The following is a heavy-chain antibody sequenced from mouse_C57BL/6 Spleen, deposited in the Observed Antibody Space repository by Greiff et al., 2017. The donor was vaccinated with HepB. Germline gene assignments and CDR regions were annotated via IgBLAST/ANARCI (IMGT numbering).Heavy chain of an antibody. Sequence: QVQLQQPGAELVKPGASVKMSCKASGYTFTSYWITWVKQRPGQGLEWIGDIYPGSGSTNYTEKFKSKATLAVDTSSSTAYMQRSSLTSEDAAVYYCAGRVRRGFDYWGQGTTLTVSS. V-gene: IGHV1-55*01. CDR2: IYPGSGST. CDR3: AGRVRRGFDY. J-gene: IGHJ2*01. CDR1: GYTFTSYW. D-gene: IGHD2-14*01.